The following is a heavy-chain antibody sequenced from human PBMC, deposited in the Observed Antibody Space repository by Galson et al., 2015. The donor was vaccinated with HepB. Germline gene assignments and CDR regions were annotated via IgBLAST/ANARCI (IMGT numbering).Heavy chain of an antibody. J-gene: IGHJ6*03. CDR1: GGTFSSYA. CDR2: IIPIFGTA. D-gene: IGHD3-10*01. Sequence: SVKVSCKASGGTFSSYAISWVRQAPGQGLEWMGGIIPIFGTANYAQKFQGRVTITADESTSTAYMELSSLRSEDTAVYYCARDSMVRGVISNTYYYYYMDVWGKGTTVTVSS. CDR3: ARDSMVRGVISNTYYYYYMDV. V-gene: IGHV1-69*13.